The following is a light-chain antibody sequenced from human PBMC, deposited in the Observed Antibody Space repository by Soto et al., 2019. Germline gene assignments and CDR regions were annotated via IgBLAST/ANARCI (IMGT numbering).Light chain of an antibody. CDR2: GNS. CDR3: QSYDSSLSVLV. V-gene: IGLV1-40*01. J-gene: IGLJ3*02. Sequence: QSVLTQPPSVSGAPGQRVTISCTGSSSNIGAGYDVHWYQQLPGTAPKLLIYGNSTRPSGVPDRFSGSKSGTSASLAITGLQGEDEDDYYCQSYDSSLSVLVFGGGTKLTVL. CDR1: SSNIGAGYD.